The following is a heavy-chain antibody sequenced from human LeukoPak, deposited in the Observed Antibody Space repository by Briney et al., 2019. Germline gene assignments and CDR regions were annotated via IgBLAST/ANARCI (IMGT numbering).Heavy chain of an antibody. CDR3: AKDISSSSWYYFDY. CDR1: GFTFDDYA. V-gene: IGHV3-9*01. CDR2: ISWNSGII. D-gene: IGHD6-13*01. Sequence: GRSPRLSCAASGFTFDDYALHWVRQVPGKGLQWVSGISWNSGIIGYADSVKGRFTISRDNAKNSLYLLMNSLRAEDTALYYCAKDISSSSWYYFDYWGQGTLVTVSS. J-gene: IGHJ4*02.